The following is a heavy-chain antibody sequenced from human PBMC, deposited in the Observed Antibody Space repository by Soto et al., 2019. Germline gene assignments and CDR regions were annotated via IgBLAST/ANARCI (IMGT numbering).Heavy chain of an antibody. Sequence: GGSLRLSCTASGFTFGDYAMSWFRQAPGQGLEWVGFIRSKAYGGTTEYAASVKGRFTISRDDSKSIAYLQMNSLKTEDTAVYYCTRDVTIFGVVTVDAFDIWGQGTMVTVSS. CDR3: TRDVTIFGVVTVDAFDI. D-gene: IGHD3-3*01. CDR1: GFTFGDYA. J-gene: IGHJ3*02. CDR2: IRSKAYGGTT. V-gene: IGHV3-49*03.